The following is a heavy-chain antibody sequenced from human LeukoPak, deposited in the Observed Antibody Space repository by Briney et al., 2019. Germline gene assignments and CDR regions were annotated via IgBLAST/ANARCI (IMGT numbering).Heavy chain of an antibody. V-gene: IGHV4-59*01. CDR2: IYYSGST. D-gene: IGHD3-10*01. J-gene: IGHJ3*02. CDR3: ARGFGELLYPFDI. Sequence: SGTLSLTCTVSGGSISSYYWSWIRQPPGKGLEWIGYIYYSGSTNYNPSLKSRVTISADTSKNQFSLKLSSVTAADTAVYYCARGFGELLYPFDIWGQGTMVTVSS. CDR1: GGSISSYY.